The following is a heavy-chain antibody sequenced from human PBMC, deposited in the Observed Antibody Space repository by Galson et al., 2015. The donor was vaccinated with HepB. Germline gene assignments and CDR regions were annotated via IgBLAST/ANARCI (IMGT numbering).Heavy chain of an antibody. CDR2: ISYSGST. Sequence: ETLSLTCIISGGSISSSGYYWGWIRQPPGKGLEWIGTISYSGSTYYNPYLKSRVTISVGTSKNQFSLKLSSVTAADTAVYYCARPPRGHNYYYYFDYWGQGTLVTVSS. CDR1: GGSISSSGYY. V-gene: IGHV4-39*01. D-gene: IGHD3-22*01. CDR3: ARPPRGHNYYYYFDY. J-gene: IGHJ4*02.